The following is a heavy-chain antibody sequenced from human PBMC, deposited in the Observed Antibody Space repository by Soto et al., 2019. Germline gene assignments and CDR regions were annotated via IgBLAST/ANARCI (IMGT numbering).Heavy chain of an antibody. V-gene: IGHV3-23*01. CDR1: GFTFSNFV. CDR3: AKLTTHCSGGICYSVPEY. CDR2: ISSSGGST. J-gene: IGHJ4*02. D-gene: IGHD2-15*01. Sequence: GGSLRLSCAASGFTFSNFVMSWVRQAPEKGLEWVSSISSSGGSTYYADSAKGRFTISRDNSKNTLYLQMDSLRAEDTAVYHCAKLTTHCSGGICYSVPEYWGQGTLVTVSS.